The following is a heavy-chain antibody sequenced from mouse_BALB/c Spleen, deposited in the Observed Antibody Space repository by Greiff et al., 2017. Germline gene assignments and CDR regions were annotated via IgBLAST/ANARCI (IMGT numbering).Heavy chain of an antibody. CDR2: INPSNGGT. CDR3: TRRGYYAPYYFDY. V-gene: IGHV1S81*02. J-gene: IGHJ2*01. CDR1: GYTFTSYY. D-gene: IGHD1-1*01. Sequence: VQLQQSGAELVKPGASVKLSCKASGYTFTSYYMYWVKQRPGQGLEWIGEINPSNGGTNFNEKFKSKATLTVDKSSSTAYMQLSSLTSEDSAVYYCTRRGYYAPYYFDYWGQGTTLTVSS.